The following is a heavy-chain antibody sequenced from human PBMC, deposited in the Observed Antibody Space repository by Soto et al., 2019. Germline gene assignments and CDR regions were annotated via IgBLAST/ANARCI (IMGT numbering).Heavy chain of an antibody. CDR1: GYDFTAYD. CDR2: MNPINGAT. CDR3: GRGPSPRAPAGGTPYYYAMDV. D-gene: IGHD6-13*01. V-gene: IGHV1-8*02. J-gene: IGHJ6*02. Sequence: VASVKVSCKASGYDFTAYDINWVRQASGQGLEWMGWMNPINGATGSARRFQGRVSMTRNTATNTAYLELTSLRSDDTAVYYCGRGPSPRAPAGGTPYYYAMDVWG.